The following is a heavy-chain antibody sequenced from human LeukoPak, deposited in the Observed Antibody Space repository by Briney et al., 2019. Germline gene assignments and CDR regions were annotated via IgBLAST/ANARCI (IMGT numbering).Heavy chain of an antibody. V-gene: IGHV4-59*08. CDR3: ARHLDDYGSGSYEY. Sequence: SETLSLTCAVSGDSISLYCWSWIRQPPGKGLEWIGYISYNGYTNYNPSLKSRVTISVDTSKSQFSLKLSSVTASDTAVYYCARHLDDYGSGSYEYWGQGTLVTVSS. J-gene: IGHJ4*02. D-gene: IGHD3-10*01. CDR2: ISYNGYT. CDR1: GDSISLYC.